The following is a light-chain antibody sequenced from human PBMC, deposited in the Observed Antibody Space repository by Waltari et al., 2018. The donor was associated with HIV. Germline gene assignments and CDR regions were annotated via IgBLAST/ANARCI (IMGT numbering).Light chain of an antibody. CDR2: AAS. CDR3: QQSFSTPFT. V-gene: IGKV1-39*01. Sequence: DIVMTQSPDSLVVSLGERATINCKSSQSVLHSSNNKNYLNWYQQKPGKAPKLLMFAASSLQSGVPSRFSGSGSGTDFTLTISGLQPEDFASYYCQQSFSTPFTFGPGTKVDVK. CDR1: QSVLHSSNNKNY. J-gene: IGKJ3*01.